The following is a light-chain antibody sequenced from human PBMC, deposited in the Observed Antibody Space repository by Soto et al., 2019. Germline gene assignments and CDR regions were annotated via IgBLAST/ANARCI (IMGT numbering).Light chain of an antibody. CDR1: ESVSSN. V-gene: IGKV3-15*01. J-gene: IGKJ1*01. CDR2: GAS. Sequence: EVVLTQSPATLSLSPGEAATLSCMASESVSSNLAWYKQTPGQAPSLVSYGASTRATGIPARFSGSGSGTEFTLTISSLQSEDFEVYYCQQYNNWPRTFGQGTKVDIK. CDR3: QQYNNWPRT.